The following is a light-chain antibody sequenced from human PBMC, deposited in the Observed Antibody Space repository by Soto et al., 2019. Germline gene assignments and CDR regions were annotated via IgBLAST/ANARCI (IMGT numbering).Light chain of an antibody. CDR2: DTS. CDR1: QSIYEK. CDR3: LQYNRWPLT. V-gene: IGKV3-15*01. J-gene: IGKJ4*01. Sequence: EIVMTQSPATLSVSPGERVTLFCRASQSIYEKLAWYQQKPGQTPRLVIYDTSTRATGTPGSFSGSGSGTEFTLTISSLQSEDFAVYYCLQYNRWPLTFGGGTKVEIK.